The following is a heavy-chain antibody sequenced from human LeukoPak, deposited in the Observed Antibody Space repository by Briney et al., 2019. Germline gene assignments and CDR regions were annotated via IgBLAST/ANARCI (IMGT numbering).Heavy chain of an antibody. CDR1: GYTFTGYC. Sequence: ASVKVSCKASGYTFTGYCIHWVRQAPGQGLEWMGWISAYNVNTNDAQKLQGRVTMTTDTSTTTAYMELRSLRSDDTAVYYCARVPVSGPGARFDYWGQGTLVTVSS. J-gene: IGHJ4*02. CDR3: ARVPVSGPGARFDY. V-gene: IGHV1-18*04. D-gene: IGHD4-11*01. CDR2: ISAYNVNT.